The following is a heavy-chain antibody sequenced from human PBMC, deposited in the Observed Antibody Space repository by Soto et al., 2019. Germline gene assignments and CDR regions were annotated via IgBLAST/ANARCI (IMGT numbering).Heavy chain of an antibody. D-gene: IGHD3-10*01. CDR2: IIPIFGTA. Sequence: SVKVSCKASGGTFSSYAISWVRQAPGLGLEWMGGIIPIFGTANYAQKFQGRVTITADESTSTAYMELSSLRPEDTAVYYCARDPLGSGATLLNWFDPWGQGTLVTVPQ. CDR3: ARDPLGSGATLLNWFDP. CDR1: GGTFSSYA. V-gene: IGHV1-69*13. J-gene: IGHJ5*02.